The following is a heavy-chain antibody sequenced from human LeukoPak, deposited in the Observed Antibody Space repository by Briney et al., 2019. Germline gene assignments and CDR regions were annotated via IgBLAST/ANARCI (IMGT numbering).Heavy chain of an antibody. CDR2: IYYSGST. J-gene: IGHJ4*02. Sequence: SQTLSLTCTVSGGSISSGGYYWSWIRQPPGKGLEWIGSIYYSGSTYYNPSLKSRVTISVDTSKNQFSLKLSSVTAADTAVYYCVKGPTSSGSYYGHFDFWGQGTLVTVSS. D-gene: IGHD3-10*01. CDR1: GGSISSGGYY. V-gene: IGHV4-30-2*03. CDR3: VKGPTSSGSYYGHFDF.